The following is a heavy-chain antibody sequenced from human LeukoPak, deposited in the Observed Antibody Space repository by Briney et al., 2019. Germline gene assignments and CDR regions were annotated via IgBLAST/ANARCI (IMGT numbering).Heavy chain of an antibody. CDR2: ISSDESNK. V-gene: IGHV3-30*04. CDR3: ARDGPNIVVAGYFDY. CDR1: GFTFSSYV. J-gene: IGHJ4*02. D-gene: IGHD6-19*01. Sequence: QSGGSLRLSCAASGFTFSSYVLHWVRQAPGKGLEWVAVISSDESNKYYADSVKGRFTISRDNSKNTLYLQMNSLRPEDTAVYYCARDGPNIVVAGYFDYWGQGTLVTVSS.